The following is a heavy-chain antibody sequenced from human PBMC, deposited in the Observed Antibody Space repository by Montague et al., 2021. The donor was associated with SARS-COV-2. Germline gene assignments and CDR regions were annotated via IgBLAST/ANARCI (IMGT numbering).Heavy chain of an antibody. CDR2: IYYSGST. V-gene: IGHV4-39*01. CDR1: GGSISSSSYY. J-gene: IGHJ5*02. Sequence: SETLSLTCTVSGGSISSSSYYWGWIRQPPGKGLEWIGSIYYSGSTYYNPYLKSRVTISVDTSKNQFSLKLSSVTAADTAVYYCARTEIQTLSRSWFDPWGQGTLVTVSS. CDR3: ARTEIQTLSRSWFDP. D-gene: IGHD5-18*01.